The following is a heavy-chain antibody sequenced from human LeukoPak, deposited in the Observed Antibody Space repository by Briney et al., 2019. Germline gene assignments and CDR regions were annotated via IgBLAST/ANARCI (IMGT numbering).Heavy chain of an antibody. D-gene: IGHD6-13*01. CDR3: ARDSGGYSSSWYHYYYGMDV. V-gene: IGHV1-69*01. J-gene: IGHJ6*02. CDR2: IIPIFGTA. CDR1: GGTFSSYA. Sequence: SVKVPCKASGGTFSSYAISWVRQAPGQGLEWMGGIIPIFGTANYAQKFQGRVTITADESTSTAYMELSSLRSEDTAVYYCARDSGGYSSSWYHYYYGMDVWGQGTTVTVSS.